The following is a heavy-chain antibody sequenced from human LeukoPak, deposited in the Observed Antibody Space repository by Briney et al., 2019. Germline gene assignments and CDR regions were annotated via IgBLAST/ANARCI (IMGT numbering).Heavy chain of an antibody. CDR1: GGSFSDYY. V-gene: IGHV4-34*01. J-gene: IGHJ5*02. CDR2: INHSGST. Sequence: SETLSLTCAVYGGSFSDYYWSWIRQPPGKGLEWIGEINHSGSTNYNPSLKSRVTISVDTSKNQFSLKLSSVTAADTAVYYCARRSRSHHRNWFDPWGQGTLVTVSS. D-gene: IGHD1-14*01. CDR3: ARRSRSHHRNWFDP.